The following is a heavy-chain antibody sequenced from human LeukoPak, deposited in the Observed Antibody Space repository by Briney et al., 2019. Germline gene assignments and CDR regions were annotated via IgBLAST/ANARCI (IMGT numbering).Heavy chain of an antibody. J-gene: IGHJ4*02. CDR2: ISSSGSTI. V-gene: IGHV3-11*04. Sequence: GGSLRLSCAASGFTFSDYYMSWIRQAPGKGLEWVSYISSSGSTIYYADSVKGQFTISRDNAKNSLYLQVNSLRAEDTAVYYCARDPGWIQLYSFDYWGQGTLVTVSS. CDR1: GFTFSDYY. CDR3: ARDPGWIQLYSFDY. D-gene: IGHD5-18*01.